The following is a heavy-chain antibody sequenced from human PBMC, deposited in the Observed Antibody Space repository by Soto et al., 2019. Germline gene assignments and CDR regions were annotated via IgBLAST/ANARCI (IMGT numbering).Heavy chain of an antibody. V-gene: IGHV4-31*03. CDR1: GGSISSGGYY. CDR2: IYYSGST. D-gene: IGHD2-2*01. CDR3: ARVDIVVVPAAIGV. J-gene: IGHJ6*02. Sequence: QVQLQESGPGLVKPSQTLSLTCTVSGGSISSGGYYWSWIRQHPGKGREWIGYIYYSGSTYYNPSLKSRVTISVDTSKNQFSLKLSSVTAADTAVYYCARVDIVVVPAAIGVWGQGTTVTVSS.